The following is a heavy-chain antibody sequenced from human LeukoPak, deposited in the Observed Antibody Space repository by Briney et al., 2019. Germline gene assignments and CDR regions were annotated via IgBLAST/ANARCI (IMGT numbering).Heavy chain of an antibody. CDR1: GGSISSGGYY. J-gene: IGHJ4*02. V-gene: IGHV4-30-2*01. CDR2: IYHSGST. Sequence: SETLSLTCTVSGGSISSGGYYWSWIRQPPGKGLEWIGYIYHSGSTYYNPSLKSRVTISVDRSKNQFSLKLSSVTAADTAVYYCARVTQQLVDYWGQGTLVTVSS. D-gene: IGHD6-13*01. CDR3: ARVTQQLVDY.